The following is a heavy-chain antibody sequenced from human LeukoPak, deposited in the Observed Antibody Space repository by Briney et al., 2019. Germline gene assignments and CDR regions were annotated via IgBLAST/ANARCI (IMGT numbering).Heavy chain of an antibody. CDR2: IYYSGST. Sequence: SETLSLTCTVSGDSISSYYWSWIRQPPGKGLEWIGYIYYSGSTYYNPSLKSRVTISVDTSKNQFSLKLSSVTAADTAVYYCARHPYLAAAGTAYNWFDPWGQGTLVTVSS. V-gene: IGHV4-59*08. CDR3: ARHPYLAAAGTAYNWFDP. CDR1: GDSISSYY. J-gene: IGHJ5*02. D-gene: IGHD6-13*01.